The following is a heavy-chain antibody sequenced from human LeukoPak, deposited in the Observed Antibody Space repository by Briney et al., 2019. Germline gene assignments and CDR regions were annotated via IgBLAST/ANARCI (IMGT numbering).Heavy chain of an antibody. J-gene: IGHJ4*02. CDR2: ISSNNHM. CDR1: GFTFSSYA. CDR3: ARERIRAFQWEQLEGTFDY. V-gene: IGHV3-69-1*01. D-gene: IGHD1-26*01. Sequence: GGSLRLSCVASGFTFSSYAMNWVRQAPGKGLEWVSSISSNNHMYYADSMKGRFTISRDNAKNSLYLQMNSLRAEDTAVYYCARERIRAFQWEQLEGTFDYWGQGTLVTVSS.